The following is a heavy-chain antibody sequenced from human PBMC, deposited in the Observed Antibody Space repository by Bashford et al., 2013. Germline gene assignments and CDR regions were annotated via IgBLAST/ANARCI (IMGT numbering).Heavy chain of an antibody. CDR3: ARVGERRDYPYTLDY. D-gene: IGHD4-17*01. Sequence: SSETLSLTCTVSGGSISSYYWSWIRQPPGKGLEWIGYIYYSGSTNYNPSLKSRVTISVDTSKNQFSLKLSSVTAADTAVYYCARVGERRDYPYTLDYVGPGTLVTVSS. J-gene: IGHJ4*03. CDR1: GGSISSYY. CDR2: IYYSGST. V-gene: IGHV4-59*01.